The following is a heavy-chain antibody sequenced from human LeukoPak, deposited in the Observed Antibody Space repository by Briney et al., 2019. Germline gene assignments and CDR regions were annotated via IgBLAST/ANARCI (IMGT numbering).Heavy chain of an antibody. D-gene: IGHD6-13*01. Sequence: SETLSLTCTVSGGSISSSSYYWGWIRQPPGKGLEWIGSIYYSGSTYYNPSLKSRVTISVDTSKNQFSLKLSSVTAADTAVYYCARGVDGQLAPYYYGMDVWGQGTTVTVSS. J-gene: IGHJ6*02. CDR2: IYYSGST. CDR3: ARGVDGQLAPYYYGMDV. V-gene: IGHV4-39*07. CDR1: GGSISSSSYY.